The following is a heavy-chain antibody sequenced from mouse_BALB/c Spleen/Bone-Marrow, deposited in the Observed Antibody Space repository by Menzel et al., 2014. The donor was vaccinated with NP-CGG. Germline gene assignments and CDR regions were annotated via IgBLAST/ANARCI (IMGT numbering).Heavy chain of an antibody. D-gene: IGHD2-4*01. Sequence: EVKVVESGGGLVQPGGSLKLSCAASGFTFSNYGMFWVRQTPDKRLEMIATINVNGDTTYHPDSVKGRFTISRDNVKNTLYLQMSSLKSEDTAMYYCAGGYDYSSWFAYWGQGTLVTVSA. V-gene: IGHV5-6-3*01. CDR1: GFTFSNYG. CDR2: INVNGDTT. CDR3: AGGYDYSSWFAY. J-gene: IGHJ3*01.